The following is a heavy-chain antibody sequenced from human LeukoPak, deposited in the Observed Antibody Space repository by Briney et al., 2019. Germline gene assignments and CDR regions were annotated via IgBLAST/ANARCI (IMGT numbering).Heavy chain of an antibody. V-gene: IGHV3-23*01. CDR3: AKDALNYDSSGAPFDY. J-gene: IGHJ4*02. D-gene: IGHD3-22*01. CDR1: GFTFSSYG. Sequence: GGSLRLSCAASGFTFSSYGMSWVRQAPGKGLEWVSAISGSGGSTYYADSVKGRFTISRDNSKNTLYLQTNSLRAEDTAVYYCAKDALNYDSSGAPFDYWGQGTLVTVSS. CDR2: ISGSGGST.